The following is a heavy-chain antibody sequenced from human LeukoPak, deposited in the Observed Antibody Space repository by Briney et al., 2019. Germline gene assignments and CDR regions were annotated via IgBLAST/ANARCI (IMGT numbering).Heavy chain of an antibody. V-gene: IGHV4-59*01. CDR1: GGSISSYY. D-gene: IGHD5-18*01. CDR2: IYYSGST. CDR3: ARDVGGIQLL. Sequence: SETLSLTCTVSGGSISSYYWSWIRQPPGKGLEWIGYIYYSGSTSYNPSLKSRVTISVDTSKNQFSLKLSSVTAADTAVYYCARDVGGIQLLWGQGTLVTVSS. J-gene: IGHJ4*02.